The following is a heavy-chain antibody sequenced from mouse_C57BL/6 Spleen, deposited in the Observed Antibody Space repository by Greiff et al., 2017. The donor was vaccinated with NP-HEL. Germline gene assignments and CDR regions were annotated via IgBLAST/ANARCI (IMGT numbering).Heavy chain of an antibody. CDR1: GYTFTEYT. V-gene: IGHV1-62-2*01. J-gene: IGHJ4*01. Sequence: QVQLQQSGAELVKPGASVKLSCKASGYTFTEYTIHWVKQRSGQGLEWIGWFYPGSGSIKYNEKFKDKATLTADKSSSTVYMELSRLTSEDSAVYFCARHEVRVTDGYYGSYYAMDYWGQGTSVTVSS. CDR3: ARHEVRVTDGYYGSYYAMDY. D-gene: IGHD2-3*01. CDR2: FYPGSGSI.